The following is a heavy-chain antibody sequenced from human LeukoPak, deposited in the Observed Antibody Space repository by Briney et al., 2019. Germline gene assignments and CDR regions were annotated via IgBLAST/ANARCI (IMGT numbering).Heavy chain of an antibody. CDR3: ARDNNSATDY. Sequence: ASVKVSCKASGYSFAAYYLHWVRQAPGQGLERMGWINPQSGGTSSAQKFQGRVTMARDTSITTGYMELNGLTPDDTAVYYCARDNNSATDYWGQGTLVTASS. J-gene: IGHJ4*02. CDR1: GYSFAAYY. D-gene: IGHD1/OR15-1a*01. CDR2: INPQSGGT. V-gene: IGHV1-2*02.